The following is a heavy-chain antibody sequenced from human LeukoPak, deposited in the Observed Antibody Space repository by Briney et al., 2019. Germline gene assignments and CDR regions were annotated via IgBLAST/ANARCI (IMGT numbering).Heavy chain of an antibody. CDR1: GGSISSYY. Sequence: SETLSLTCTVSGGSISSYYWSWIRQPPGKGLEWIGYIYYSGSTNYNPSLKSRVTISVDTSKNQFSLKLSSVTAADTAVYYCARDRGDGYCDYGGQGTLVTVSS. J-gene: IGHJ4*02. V-gene: IGHV4-59*01. CDR3: ARDRGDGYCDY. D-gene: IGHD3-10*01. CDR2: IYYSGST.